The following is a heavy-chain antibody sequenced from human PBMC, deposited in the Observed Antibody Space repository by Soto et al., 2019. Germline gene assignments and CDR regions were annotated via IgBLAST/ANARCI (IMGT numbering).Heavy chain of an antibody. CDR3: ARAIAAVYWFDP. CDR1: GGSISSSSYY. CDR2: IYYSGST. V-gene: IGHV4-39*07. Sequence: PSETLSLTCTVSGGSISSSSYYWGWIRQPPGKGLEWIGSIYYSGSTYYNPSLKSRVTISVDTSKNQFSLKLSSVTAADTAVYYCARAIAAVYWFDPWGQGTLVTVSS. D-gene: IGHD6-13*01. J-gene: IGHJ5*02.